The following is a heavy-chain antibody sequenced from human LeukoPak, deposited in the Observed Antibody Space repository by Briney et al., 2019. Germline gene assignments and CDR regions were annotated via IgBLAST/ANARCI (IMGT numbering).Heavy chain of an antibody. CDR3: ALLWFGETPWFDP. CDR2: INHSGST. V-gene: IGHV4-34*01. D-gene: IGHD3-10*01. J-gene: IGHJ5*02. Sequence: SETLSLTCAVYGGSFSGYYWSWIRQPPGKGLEWIGEINHSGSTNYNPSLKSRVTISGDTSKNQFSLKLSSVTAADTPVYYCALLWFGETPWFDPWGQGTLVTVSS. CDR1: GGSFSGYY.